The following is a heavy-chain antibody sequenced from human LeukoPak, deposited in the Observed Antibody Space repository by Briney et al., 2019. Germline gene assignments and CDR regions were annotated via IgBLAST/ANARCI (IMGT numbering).Heavy chain of an antibody. D-gene: IGHD1-26*01. V-gene: IGHV4-59*01. J-gene: IGHJ3*01. CDR3: AREGVGATDDAFDV. CDR1: GGSISDNY. CDR2: IFYSGAT. Sequence: SETPSLTCAVSGGSISDNYWSWIRQPPGKGLEWIGYIFYSGATNYNPSLRSRVTISVDTSKSQFSLKLNSVTAADTAVYYCAREGVGATDDAFDVWGQGTMVTVSS.